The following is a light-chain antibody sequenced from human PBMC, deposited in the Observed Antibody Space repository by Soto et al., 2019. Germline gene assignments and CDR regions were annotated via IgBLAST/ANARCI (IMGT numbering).Light chain of an antibody. CDR2: GAS. J-gene: IGKJ5*01. Sequence: EIVMTQSPATLSVSPGERATLSCRASQSVSSNLAWYQQKPGQAPRLLIYGASTRATGIPARFSGSGSGTEFTLTISSLQSEDYAVYYCQQSYSPPPITFGQGKRLEIK. CDR3: QQSYSPPPIT. CDR1: QSVSSN. V-gene: IGKV3-15*01.